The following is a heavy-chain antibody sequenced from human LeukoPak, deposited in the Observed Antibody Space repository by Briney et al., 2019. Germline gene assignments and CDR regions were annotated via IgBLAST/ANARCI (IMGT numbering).Heavy chain of an antibody. CDR2: IIPIFGTA. Sequence: SVKVSCKASGGTFSSYAISWVRQAPGQGLEWMGGIIPIFGTASYAQKFQGRVTITADESTSTAYMELSSLRSEDTAVYYCARGAPYYCSSTSCRPDYYYGMDVWGKGTTVTVSS. J-gene: IGHJ6*04. CDR1: GGTFSSYA. CDR3: ARGAPYYCSSTSCRPDYYYGMDV. D-gene: IGHD2-2*01. V-gene: IGHV1-69*13.